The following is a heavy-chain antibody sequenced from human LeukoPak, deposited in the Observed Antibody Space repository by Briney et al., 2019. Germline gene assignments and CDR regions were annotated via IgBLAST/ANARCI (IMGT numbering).Heavy chain of an antibody. J-gene: IGHJ3*02. Sequence: SETLSLTCTVSGGSISSYYWSWIRQPPGKGLEWIGEINDSESTNYNPSLKSRVTISVDTSKNQFSLKLSSVTAADTAVYYCARGGRERAFDIWGQGTMVTVSS. D-gene: IGHD1-1*01. CDR3: ARGGRERAFDI. CDR1: GGSISSYY. V-gene: IGHV4-34*01. CDR2: INDSEST.